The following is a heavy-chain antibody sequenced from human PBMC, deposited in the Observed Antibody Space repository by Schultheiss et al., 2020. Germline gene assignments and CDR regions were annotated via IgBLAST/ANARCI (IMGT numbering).Heavy chain of an antibody. CDR1: GFPFSTYA. V-gene: IGHV3-23*01. Sequence: GGSLRLSCATSGFPFSTYAMGWVRQAPGKGLDWVSISLGSGGGTYYADSLKGRFIVSRDNSQNTLYLQMSSLRADDTAVYYCASRPGAASGPFDYWGQGTLVTVSS. CDR3: ASRPGAASGPFDY. CDR2: SLGSGGGT. J-gene: IGHJ4*02. D-gene: IGHD6-13*01.